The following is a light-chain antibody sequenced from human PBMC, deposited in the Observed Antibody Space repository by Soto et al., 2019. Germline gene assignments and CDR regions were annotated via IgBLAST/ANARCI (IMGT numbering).Light chain of an antibody. Sequence: DIQMTQSPSTLSASVGDRVTITCRASQIINTWLAWYQQKPGKAPKLLIYRASNLVSGVPSRLSGGGSGSEFTLTISSLQPDDFSIYYCQQYETYSGTFGPGTKVDL. CDR2: RAS. CDR3: QQYETYSGT. V-gene: IGKV1-5*03. CDR1: QIINTW. J-gene: IGKJ3*01.